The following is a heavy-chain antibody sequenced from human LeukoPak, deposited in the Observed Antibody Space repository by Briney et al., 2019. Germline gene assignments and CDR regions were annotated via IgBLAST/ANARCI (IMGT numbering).Heavy chain of an antibody. CDR3: ARSGRWLGYFDY. CDR2: IYYSGST. CDR1: GGSVSSGSYY. V-gene: IGHV4-61*01. Sequence: PSETLSLTCTVSGGSVSSGSYYRSWIRQPPGKGREWIGYIYYSGSTNYNPSLKSRVTISEDTSKNQFSLRLNSVTAADTAVYYCARSGRWLGYFDYWGQGTLVTVSS. D-gene: IGHD3-10*01. J-gene: IGHJ4*02.